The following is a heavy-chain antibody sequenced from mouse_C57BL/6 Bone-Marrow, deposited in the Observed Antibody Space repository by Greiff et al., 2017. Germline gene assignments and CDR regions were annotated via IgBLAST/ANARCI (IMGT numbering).Heavy chain of an antibody. Sequence: QVQLQQSGAELARPGASVKLSCKASGYTFTSYGISWVKQRTGQGLEWIGEIYPRSGNTYYNEKFKGKATLTADKSSSTAYMELRSLTSEDSAVDFCAVYYDYENYAMDYWGQGTSVTVSS. CDR1: GYTFTSYG. CDR3: AVYYDYENYAMDY. CDR2: IYPRSGNT. D-gene: IGHD2-4*01. J-gene: IGHJ4*01. V-gene: IGHV1-81*01.